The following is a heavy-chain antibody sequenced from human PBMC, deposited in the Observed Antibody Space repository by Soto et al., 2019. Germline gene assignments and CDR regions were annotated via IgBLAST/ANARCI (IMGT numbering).Heavy chain of an antibody. V-gene: IGHV4-31*03. CDR2: IYYSGST. D-gene: IGHD6-13*01. Sequence: SETLSLTCTVSGGSISSNNYYWGWIRQHPGKGLEWIGYIYYSGSTYYNPSLKSRVTISVDTSKNQFSLKLSSVTAADTAVYYCAFLTRIAASMNRFDFWGQGSLVPVAS. J-gene: IGHJ4*02. CDR3: AFLTRIAASMNRFDF. CDR1: GGSISSNNYY.